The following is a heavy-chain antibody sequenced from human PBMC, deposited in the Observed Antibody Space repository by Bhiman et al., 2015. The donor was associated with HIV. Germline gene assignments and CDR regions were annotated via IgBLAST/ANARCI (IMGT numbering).Heavy chain of an antibody. V-gene: IGHV3-9*01. D-gene: IGHD3-10*01. Sequence: EVQLVESGGGLVQPGRSLRLSCAASGFTFDDYAMHWVRQAPGKGLEWVSGISWNSGSIGYADSVKGRFTISRDNAKNSLYLQMNSLRAEDTAVYYCARDQAREVNGMDVWGQGTTVTVSS. CDR2: ISWNSGSI. CDR1: GFTFDDYA. CDR3: ARDQAREVNGMDV. J-gene: IGHJ6*02.